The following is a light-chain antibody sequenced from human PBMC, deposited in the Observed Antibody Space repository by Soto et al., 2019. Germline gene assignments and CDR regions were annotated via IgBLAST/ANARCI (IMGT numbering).Light chain of an antibody. Sequence: QSVLTQAASVSGSPGQSITISCTGTSSDVGGYDSVSWYQQHPGKAPKLMIYEITNRPAGVSNRFSGSKSGNTASLTISGLQAEEEADYYCSSFTSSTTLLFGGGTKLTVL. V-gene: IGLV2-14*01. CDR1: SSDVGGYDS. CDR2: EIT. J-gene: IGLJ2*01. CDR3: SSFTSSTTLL.